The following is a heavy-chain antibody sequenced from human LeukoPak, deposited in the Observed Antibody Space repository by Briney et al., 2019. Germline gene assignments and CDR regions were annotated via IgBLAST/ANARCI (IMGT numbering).Heavy chain of an antibody. CDR3: ARAAYSSSSWYDY. CDR1: GGTFSSYA. Sequence: SVKVSCKASGGTFSSYAISWVRQAPGQGLEWMGRIIPILGIANYAQKFQGRVTITADKSTSTAYMELSSLRSEDTAVYYCARAAYSSSSWYDYWGQGTLVTVSS. CDR2: IIPILGIA. J-gene: IGHJ4*02. V-gene: IGHV1-69*04. D-gene: IGHD6-13*01.